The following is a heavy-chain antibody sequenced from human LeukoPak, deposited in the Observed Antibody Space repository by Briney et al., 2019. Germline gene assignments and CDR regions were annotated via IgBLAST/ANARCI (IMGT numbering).Heavy chain of an antibody. CDR2: ISYDGSNK. Sequence: GRSLRLSCAASGFTFSSYAMHWVRQAPSKGLEWVAVISYDGSNKYYADSVKGRFTISRDNSKNTLYLQMNSLRAEDTAVYYCARFSSSSPGYFDYWGQGTLVTVSS. V-gene: IGHV3-30-3*01. CDR3: ARFSSSSPGYFDY. J-gene: IGHJ4*02. CDR1: GFTFSSYA. D-gene: IGHD6-6*01.